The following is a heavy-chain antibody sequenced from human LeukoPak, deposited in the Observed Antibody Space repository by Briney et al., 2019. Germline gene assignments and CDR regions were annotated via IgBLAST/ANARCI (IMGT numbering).Heavy chain of an antibody. CDR3: ARVKWELSIDP. CDR2: IYRSGIT. CDR1: GYSFNSGYY. D-gene: IGHD1-26*01. Sequence: SETLSLTCTVSGYSFNSGYYWGWIRPPPGKGLEWIGNIYRSGITYYNPSPKSRVTISVNTSTNQFSLNLSSVTAADTALYYCARVKWELSIDPWGQGILVTVSS. V-gene: IGHV4-38-2*02. J-gene: IGHJ5*02.